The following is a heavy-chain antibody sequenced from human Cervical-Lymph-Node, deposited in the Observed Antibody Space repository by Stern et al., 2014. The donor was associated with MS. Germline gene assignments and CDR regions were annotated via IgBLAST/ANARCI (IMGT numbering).Heavy chain of an antibody. V-gene: IGHV3-48*02. CDR1: GFTFSSYS. CDR3: ARDGAYCGGDCYRANFDY. D-gene: IGHD2-21*02. CDR2: ISSSSSTI. Sequence: EVQLVESGGGLVQPGGSLRLSCAASGFTFSSYSMNWVRQAPGKGLEWVSYISSSSSTIYYADSVKGRFTISRDNAKNSLYLQMNSLRDEDTAVYYCARDGAYCGGDCYRANFDYWGQGTLVTVSS. J-gene: IGHJ4*02.